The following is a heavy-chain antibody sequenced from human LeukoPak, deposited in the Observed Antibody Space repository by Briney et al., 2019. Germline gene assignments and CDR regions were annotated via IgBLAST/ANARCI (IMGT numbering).Heavy chain of an antibody. V-gene: IGHV4-34*01. Sequence: SETLSLTCAVYGGSFSGYYWSWIRQPPGKGLEWIGEINHSGSTNYNPSLKSRVTISVDTSKNQFSLKLSSVTAADTAVYYCARVAWGYSYGSFDYWGQGTLVTVFS. CDR2: INHSGST. D-gene: IGHD5-18*01. J-gene: IGHJ4*02. CDR1: GGSFSGYY. CDR3: ARVAWGYSYGSFDY.